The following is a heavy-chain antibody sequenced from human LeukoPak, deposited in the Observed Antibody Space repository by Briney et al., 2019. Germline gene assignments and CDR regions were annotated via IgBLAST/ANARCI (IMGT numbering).Heavy chain of an antibody. V-gene: IGHV4-59*12. CDR3: ARGERYSSSWYTWSAPFDP. Sequence: PSETLSLTCTVSGGSISSYYWSWIRQPPGKGLEWIGYIYYSGSTNYNPSLKSRVTISVDTSKNQFSLKLSSVTAADTAVYYCARGERYSSSWYTWSAPFDPWGQGTLVTVSS. CDR1: GGSISSYY. J-gene: IGHJ5*02. D-gene: IGHD6-13*01. CDR2: IYYSGST.